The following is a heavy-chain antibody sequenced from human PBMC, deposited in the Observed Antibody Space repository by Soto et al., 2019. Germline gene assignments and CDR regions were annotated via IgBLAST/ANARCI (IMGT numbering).Heavy chain of an antibody. D-gene: IGHD3-10*01. CDR1: GFTFGHSA. CDR2: ISGTGGAA. J-gene: IGHJ4*02. V-gene: IGHV3-23*01. CDR3: AKPEEVVRGFDF. Sequence: GGSLRLSCAASGFTFGHSAMSWVRQAPGKGLEWVAAISGTGGAAYYADSVKGRFTISRDNSRNTLFLQMNSLRVDDTAIYHCAKPEEVVRGFDFWGLGTLVTAPQ.